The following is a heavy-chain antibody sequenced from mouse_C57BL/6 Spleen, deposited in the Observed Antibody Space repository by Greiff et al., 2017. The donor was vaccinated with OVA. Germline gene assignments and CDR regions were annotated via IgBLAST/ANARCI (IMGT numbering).Heavy chain of an antibody. CDR3: AGDRTTVVAGDYFDY. CDR2: ISSGGDYI. D-gene: IGHD1-1*01. J-gene: IGHJ2*01. Sequence: EVKLVESGEGLVKPGGSLKLSCAASGFTFSSYAMSWVRQTPEKRLEWVAYISSGGDYIYYAATVKGRFTISRDNARNTLYLQMSSLKSEDTAMEYCAGDRTTVVAGDYFDYWGQGTTLTVSS. V-gene: IGHV5S21*01. CDR1: GFTFSSYA.